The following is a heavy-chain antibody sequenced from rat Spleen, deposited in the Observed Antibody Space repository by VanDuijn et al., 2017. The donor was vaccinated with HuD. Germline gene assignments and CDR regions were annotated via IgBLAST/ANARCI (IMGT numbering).Heavy chain of an antibody. CDR1: GFSLTSYS. D-gene: IGHD1-10*01. Sequence: QVQLKESGPGLVQPSETLSLTCTVSGFSLTSYSVSWVRQPSGKGPEWMGRMWYDGDTAYNSALKSRLSISRDNSKNQVFLQMNSLQADATYTYLCTRDYNNYVGVFDYWGQGVMVTVSS. J-gene: IGHJ2*01. CDR2: MWYDGDT. V-gene: IGHV2-63*01. CDR3: TRDYNNYVGVFDY.